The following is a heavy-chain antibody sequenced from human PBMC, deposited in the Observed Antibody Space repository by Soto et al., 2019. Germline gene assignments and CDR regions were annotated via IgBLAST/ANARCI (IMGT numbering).Heavy chain of an antibody. V-gene: IGHV4-39*01. CDR3: SRNLRSIAAPITSADLFDP. CDR2: IYYSGST. Sequence: QLQLQESGPGLVKPSETLSLTCTVSGGSISSSRYYWVWIRQPPGKGLEWIGSIYYSGSTVYTPSLKRRVTISVDTSKNQFSLKLSSVTAADTAVYYCSRNLRSIAAPITSADLFDPLGQGTLVTVSS. D-gene: IGHD6-6*01. CDR1: GGSISSSRYY. J-gene: IGHJ5*02.